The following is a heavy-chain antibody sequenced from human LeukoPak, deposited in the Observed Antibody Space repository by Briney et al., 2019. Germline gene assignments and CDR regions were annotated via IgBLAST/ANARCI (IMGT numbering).Heavy chain of an antibody. D-gene: IGHD2-21*01. Sequence: GASVKVSCKASGYTFTGYYMHWVRPAPGQGLEWMGWINPNSGGTNYAQKFQGRVTMTRDTSISTAYMELSRLRFDDTAVYYCARVSIAGYSLYYFDYWGQGTLVTVSS. V-gene: IGHV1-2*02. CDR3: ARVSIAGYSLYYFDY. J-gene: IGHJ4*02. CDR2: INPNSGGT. CDR1: GYTFTGYY.